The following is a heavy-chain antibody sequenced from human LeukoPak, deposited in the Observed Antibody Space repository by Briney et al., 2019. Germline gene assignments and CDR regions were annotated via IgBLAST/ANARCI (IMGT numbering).Heavy chain of an antibody. Sequence: GSLRLSCAASGVTFSSYAMSWVRQAPGKGLEWVSAISGSGDSTYYADSVKGRFTISRDNSKNTLYLQMNSLRAEDTAVYYCAKEHDSSGYYSDYWGQGTLVTVSS. CDR3: AKEHDSSGYYSDY. V-gene: IGHV3-23*01. D-gene: IGHD3-22*01. CDR1: GVTFSSYA. J-gene: IGHJ4*02. CDR2: ISGSGDST.